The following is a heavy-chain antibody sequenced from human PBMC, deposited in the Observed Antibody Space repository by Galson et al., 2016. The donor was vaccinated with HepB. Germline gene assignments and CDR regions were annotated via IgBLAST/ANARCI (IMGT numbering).Heavy chain of an antibody. V-gene: IGHV1-18*01. J-gene: IGHJ4*02. CDR1: GYTFSNSA. CDR3: ARGAERESCRTTSCYTFDY. Sequence: SVKVSCKASGYTFSNSAVSWVRQAPGQGLKWVGWIGVFNGNTYYAQKLQGRVTMTTDTSTSTAYMELRSLRSDDTAVYYCARGAERESCRTTSCYTFDYWGQGTLVTVSS. D-gene: IGHD2-2*02. CDR2: IGVFNGNT.